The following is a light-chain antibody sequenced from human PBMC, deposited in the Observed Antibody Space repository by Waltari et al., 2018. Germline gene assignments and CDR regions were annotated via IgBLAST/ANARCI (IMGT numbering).Light chain of an antibody. J-gene: IGKJ1*01. CDR2: DAS. V-gene: IGKV1-5*01. CDR3: QQYNSYSPWT. CDR1: QSISGW. Sequence: DIQMTQSPSTLSASVGDRVTITCRASQSISGWLAWYQQKPGKAPQLLIYDASNLESGVPSRFSGSGAGTEFTLTISSLQPDDFATYYCQQYNSYSPWTFGQGTKVEVK.